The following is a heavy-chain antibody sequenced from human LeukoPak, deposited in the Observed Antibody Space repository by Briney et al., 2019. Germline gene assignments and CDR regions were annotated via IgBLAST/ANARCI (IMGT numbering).Heavy chain of an antibody. V-gene: IGHV3-30*04. Sequence: PGGSLRLSCAASGFTFSSYAMHWVRQAPGKGLEWVAVISYDGSNKYYADSVKGRFTISRDNSKNTLYLQMNSLRAEDTAVYYCARGGFHSGYDPYDAFDIWGQGTMVTVPS. CDR3: ARGGFHSGYDPYDAFDI. J-gene: IGHJ3*02. CDR1: GFTFSSYA. CDR2: ISYDGSNK. D-gene: IGHD5-12*01.